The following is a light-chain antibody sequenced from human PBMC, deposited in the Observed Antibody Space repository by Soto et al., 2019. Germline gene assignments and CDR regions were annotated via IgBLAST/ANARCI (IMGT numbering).Light chain of an antibody. CDR3: QYLNGAPTIT. CDR1: QDVSDY. J-gene: IGKJ5*01. V-gene: IGKV1-9*01. CDR2: AAY. Sequence: DIPLTQSPSFLSASVGDRVTITCRASQDVSDYLAWYQHAPGKAPNLLIYAAYTLQSGVPSRFSGSGSGTEFSLTITSLQPEDFATYYCQYLNGAPTITFSQGTRLDVK.